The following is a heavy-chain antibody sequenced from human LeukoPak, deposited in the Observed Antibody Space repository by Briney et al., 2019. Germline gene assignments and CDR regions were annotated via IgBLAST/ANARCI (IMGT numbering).Heavy chain of an antibody. V-gene: IGHV3-64*01. CDR2: ISSNGGST. Sequence: GGSLRLSCAASGFTFSSYAMHWVRQAPGKGLEYVSAISSNGGSTYYANSVKGRFTISRDNSKNTLYLQMGSLRAEDTAVYYCARGVVDFDWLWESDYWGQGTLVTVSS. J-gene: IGHJ4*02. CDR3: ARGVVDFDWLWESDY. CDR1: GFTFSSYA. D-gene: IGHD3-9*01.